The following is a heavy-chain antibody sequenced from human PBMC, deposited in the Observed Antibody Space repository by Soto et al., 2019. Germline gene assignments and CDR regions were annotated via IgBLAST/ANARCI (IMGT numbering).Heavy chain of an antibody. CDR2: IYYSGST. CDR1: GGSISSGGYY. Sequence: QVQLQESGPGLVKPSQTLSLTCTVSGGSISSGGYYWSWIRQHPGKGLEWIGYIYYSGSTYYNPSLKSQVIISIDTSKNQFSLKLSSVTAADTAVYYCASQGSGRVYYFDYWGQGTLVTVSS. D-gene: IGHD1-26*01. V-gene: IGHV4-31*01. J-gene: IGHJ4*02. CDR3: ASQGSGRVYYFDY.